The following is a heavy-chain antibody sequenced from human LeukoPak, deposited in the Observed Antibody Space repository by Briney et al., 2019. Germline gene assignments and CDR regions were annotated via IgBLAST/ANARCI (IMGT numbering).Heavy chain of an antibody. J-gene: IGHJ4*02. CDR2: IYISGST. Sequence: SETLSLTCSVSGASIRSHYWSWIRPPAGKGLEWIGHIYISGSTNYNPSLKSRVTISLDTSKNQFSLKLSSLTAADTAVYYCARVHCIGHSCYVDYWGQGALVTVSS. D-gene: IGHD2-15*01. V-gene: IGHV4-4*07. CDR3: ARVHCIGHSCYVDY. CDR1: GASIRSHY.